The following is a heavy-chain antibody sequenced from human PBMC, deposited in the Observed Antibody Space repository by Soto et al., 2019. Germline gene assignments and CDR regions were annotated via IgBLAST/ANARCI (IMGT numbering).Heavy chain of an antibody. CDR2: ISYDGSNK. V-gene: IGHV3-30*18. Sequence: QVQLVESGGGVVQPGRSLRLSCAASGFTFSSYGMHWVRQAPGKGLEWVAVISYDGSNKYYADSVKDRFTISRDNSKNRLYLHMNSLRAEDTAVYYCAKDLAESSSSWYYGMDVWCQGATVTVSS. CDR3: AKDLAESSSSWYYGMDV. D-gene: IGHD6-13*01. CDR1: GFTFSSYG. J-gene: IGHJ6*02.